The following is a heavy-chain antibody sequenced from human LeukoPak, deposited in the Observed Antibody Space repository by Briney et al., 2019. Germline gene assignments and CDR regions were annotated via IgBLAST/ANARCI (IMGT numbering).Heavy chain of an antibody. CDR1: GFTLSNYE. Sequence: PGGSLRLSCATFGFTLSNYEMNWVRLTPGKGLEWISYITKGGATVLYAESVKGRFTISRDNANNSLYLQMNSLRAEDTAFHFCARLSVAVTRRFDLWGQGTLVTVSS. J-gene: IGHJ5*02. D-gene: IGHD6-19*01. V-gene: IGHV3-48*03. CDR2: ITKGGATV. CDR3: ARLSVAVTRRFDL.